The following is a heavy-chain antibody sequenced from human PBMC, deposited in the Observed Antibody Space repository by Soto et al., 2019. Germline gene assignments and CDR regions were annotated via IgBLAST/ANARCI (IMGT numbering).Heavy chain of an antibody. CDR1: GFPFSSTD. V-gene: IGHV3-23*01. Sequence: GGSLRLSCAASGFPFSSTDMTWVRQAPGKGLDWVSTIDGSGGTTYYADSVKGRFTISRDNSMNTVYLQMNSPRADDTALYYCAKNSGWFNTWGQGALVTVSS. D-gene: IGHD3-10*01. CDR2: IDGSGGTT. J-gene: IGHJ5*02. CDR3: AKNSGWFNT.